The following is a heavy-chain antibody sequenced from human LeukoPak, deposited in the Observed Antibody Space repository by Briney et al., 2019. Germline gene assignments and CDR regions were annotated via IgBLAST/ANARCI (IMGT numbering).Heavy chain of an antibody. Sequence: ASVKVSCKVSGYTLTELSMHWVRQAPGKGLEGMGGFDPEDGETIYAQKFQGRVTMTEDTSTDTAYMELSSLRSEDTAVYYCATKEMATIRGDYYYYMDVWGKGTTVTVSS. CDR1: GYTLTELS. CDR3: ATKEMATIRGDYYYYMDV. J-gene: IGHJ6*03. CDR2: FDPEDGET. D-gene: IGHD5-24*01. V-gene: IGHV1-24*01.